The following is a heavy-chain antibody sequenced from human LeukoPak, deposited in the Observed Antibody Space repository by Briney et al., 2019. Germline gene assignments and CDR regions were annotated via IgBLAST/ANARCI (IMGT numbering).Heavy chain of an antibody. V-gene: IGHV1-18*01. J-gene: IGHJ5*02. CDR3: ARVEAAAGTGWFDP. CDR2: ISAYNGNT. Sequence: ASVKVSCKASGYTFTSYGISWVRQAPRQGLEWMGWISAYNGNTNYAQKLQGRVTMTTDTSTSTAYMELRSQRSDDTAVYYCARVEAAAGTGWFDPWGQGTLVTVSS. D-gene: IGHD6-13*01. CDR1: GYTFTSYG.